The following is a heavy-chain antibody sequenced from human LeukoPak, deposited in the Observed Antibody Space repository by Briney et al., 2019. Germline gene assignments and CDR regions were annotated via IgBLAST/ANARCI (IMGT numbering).Heavy chain of an antibody. CDR1: GDSISSGDCY. J-gene: IGHJ4*02. CDR2: IYYSGST. D-gene: IGHD4-17*01. Sequence: PSETLSLTCSVSGDSISSGDCYLSWIRQPPGKGLEWIGYIYYSGSTYYNPSLKSRVTISVDTSKNQLSLKLSSVTAADTAVYYCAGDPGDCFDYSGQGTLVTVSS. CDR3: AGDPGDCFDY. V-gene: IGHV4-30-4*01.